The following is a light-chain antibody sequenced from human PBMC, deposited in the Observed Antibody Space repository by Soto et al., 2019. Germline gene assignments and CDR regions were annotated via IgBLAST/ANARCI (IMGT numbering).Light chain of an antibody. CDR3: QQYDTSPYT. Sequence: ESVLTQSPGTLSLSPGERATLSCRASQSVSSSYLAWYQQKPGQAPRLLIYGASSRASGIPDRFSGSGSGTDFTLTISRLEPEDFAVYYCQQYDTSPYTFGQGTKLDIK. CDR1: QSVSSSY. CDR2: GAS. J-gene: IGKJ2*01. V-gene: IGKV3-20*01.